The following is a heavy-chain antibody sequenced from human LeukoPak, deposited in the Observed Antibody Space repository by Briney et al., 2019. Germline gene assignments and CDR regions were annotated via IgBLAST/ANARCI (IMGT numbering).Heavy chain of an antibody. CDR2: INTSGGST. J-gene: IGHJ4*02. D-gene: IGHD2-2*01. CDR3: AREFCSSTKCHVDY. V-gene: IGHV1-46*01. Sequence: ASVKVSCKAFGYTFTRYYMHWVRQAPGQGLEWMGMINTSGGSTNYAQKFQGRVTMTRDTSTSTVYMELSSLRSEDTAVYYCAREFCSSTKCHVDYWGQGTLVTVSS. CDR1: GYTFTRYY.